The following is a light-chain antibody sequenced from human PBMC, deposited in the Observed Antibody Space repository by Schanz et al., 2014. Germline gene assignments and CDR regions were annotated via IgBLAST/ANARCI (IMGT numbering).Light chain of an antibody. Sequence: QSALTQPPSASGSPGQSITISCAGTSSDVGRHDSVSWYQQHPGKAPKLMIYEVSKRPSGVPDRFSGSKSGTSASLAISDLRSEDEADYYCAAWDDDLLFGGGTKVTVL. J-gene: IGLJ2*01. CDR1: SSDVGRHDS. CDR2: EVS. V-gene: IGLV2-8*01. CDR3: AAWDDDLL.